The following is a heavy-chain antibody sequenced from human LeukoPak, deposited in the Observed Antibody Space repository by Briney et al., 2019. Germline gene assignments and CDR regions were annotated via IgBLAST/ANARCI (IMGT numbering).Heavy chain of an antibody. J-gene: IGHJ4*02. D-gene: IGHD3-22*01. V-gene: IGHV3-7*01. Sequence: SGESLRLSCAASGFTFSSYWMSWVRQAPGKGLEWVANIKQDGSEKYYVGSVKGRFTISRDNAKNSLYLQMNSLRAEDTAVYYCARDRSSGYYGTSDYWGQGTLVTVSS. CDR1: GFTFSSYW. CDR2: IKQDGSEK. CDR3: ARDRSSGYYGTSDY.